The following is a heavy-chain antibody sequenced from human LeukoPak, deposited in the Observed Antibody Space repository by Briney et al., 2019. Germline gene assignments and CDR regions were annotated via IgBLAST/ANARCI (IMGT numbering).Heavy chain of an antibody. CDR1: GFTFSSYA. J-gene: IGHJ4*02. CDR2: ISGSGGST. CDR3: ARDAYSGSYCFDY. V-gene: IGHV3-23*01. D-gene: IGHD1-26*01. Sequence: PGGSLRLSCAASGFTFSSYAMSWVRQAPGKGLEWVSAISGSGGSTYYADSVKGRFTISRDNSKNTLCLQMNSLRAEDTAVYYCARDAYSGSYCFDYWGQGTLVTASS.